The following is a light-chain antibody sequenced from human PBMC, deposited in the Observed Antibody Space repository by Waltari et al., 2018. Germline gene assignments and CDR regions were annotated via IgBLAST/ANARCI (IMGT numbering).Light chain of an antibody. CDR2: GAS. Sequence: IVLTQSPGTLSLSPGDGATLSCRASQSLSSNYFAWYQQKPGQAPRLLIHGASTRAIGIPDRFSGSGSGTDFSLSISRLEPEDFAVYYCQQYGSSPITFGQGTRLEIK. CDR3: QQYGSSPIT. V-gene: IGKV3-20*01. J-gene: IGKJ5*01. CDR1: QSLSSNY.